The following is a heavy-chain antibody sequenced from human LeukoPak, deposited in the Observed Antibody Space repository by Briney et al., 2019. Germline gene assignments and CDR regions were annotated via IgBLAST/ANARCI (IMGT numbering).Heavy chain of an antibody. J-gene: IGHJ1*01. CDR2: ISGSGGST. D-gene: IGHD6-13*01. V-gene: IGHV3-23*01. CDR3: AKDPYSSRWKDAEYFQH. Sequence: PGGSLRLSCAASGFTFSDYYMSWIRQAPGKGLEWVSAISGSGGSTYYADSVKGRFTISRDNSKNTLYLQMNSLRAEDTAVYYCAKDPYSSRWKDAEYFQHWGQGTLVTVSS. CDR1: GFTFSDYY.